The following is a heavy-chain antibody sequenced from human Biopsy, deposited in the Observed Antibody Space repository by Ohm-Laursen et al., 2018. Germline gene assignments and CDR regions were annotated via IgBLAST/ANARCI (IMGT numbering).Heavy chain of an antibody. CDR3: ARDGKRWDYSTYFSWHFDL. Sequence: SLRLSFAASGFTFTSYAMHWVRQPPGKGLGRVAVISYDGSGEYYADSLQGRFIISRDNPKNTVDLQMNSLRAEDTAVYFCARDGKRWDYSTYFSWHFDLWGRGTLVTVSS. CDR2: ISYDGSGE. D-gene: IGHD4-11*01. CDR1: GFTFTSYA. V-gene: IGHV3-30*03. J-gene: IGHJ2*01.